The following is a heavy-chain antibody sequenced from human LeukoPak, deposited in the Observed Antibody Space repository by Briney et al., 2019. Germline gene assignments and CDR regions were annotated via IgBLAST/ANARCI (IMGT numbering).Heavy chain of an antibody. D-gene: IGHD4-23*01. CDR3: AKDILRWSFDY. V-gene: IGHV3-23*01. Sequence: GGSLRLSCAASGFTFSSYAMSWVRQAPGKGLEWVSGIGGNSKTHYADSVEGRFTISRDSSRNILYLKMNNLRVEDTAIYYCAKDILRWSFDYWGQGALVSVSS. J-gene: IGHJ4*02. CDR1: GFTFSSYA. CDR2: IGGNSKT.